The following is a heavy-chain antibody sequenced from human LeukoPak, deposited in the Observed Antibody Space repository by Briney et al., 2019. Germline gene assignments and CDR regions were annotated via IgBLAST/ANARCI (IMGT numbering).Heavy chain of an antibody. V-gene: IGHV3-30*03. J-gene: IGHJ3*02. D-gene: IGHD4-17*01. Sequence: GGSLRLSCAASGFTFSSYGMHWVRQAPGKGLEWVAVISYDGSNKYYADSVKGRFTISRDNSKNTLYLQMNSLRAEDTAVYYCARDRTTVTRKPDAFDIWSQGTMVTVSS. CDR3: ARDRTTVTRKPDAFDI. CDR1: GFTFSSYG. CDR2: ISYDGSNK.